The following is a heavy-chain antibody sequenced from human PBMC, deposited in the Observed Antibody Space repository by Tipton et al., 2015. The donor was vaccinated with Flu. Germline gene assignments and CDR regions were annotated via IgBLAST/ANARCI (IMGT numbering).Heavy chain of an antibody. J-gene: IGHJ4*02. D-gene: IGHD5-18*01. CDR3: ARAGGYGYDY. Sequence: TLSLTCAVSGGSISSGGYSWSWIRQPPGKGLEWIGYIYHSGSTYYNPSLKSRVTISVDTSKNQFSLKLSSVTAADTAVYYCARAGGYGYDYWGQGTLVTVSS. V-gene: IGHV4-30-2*01. CDR2: IYHSGST. CDR1: GGSISSGGYS.